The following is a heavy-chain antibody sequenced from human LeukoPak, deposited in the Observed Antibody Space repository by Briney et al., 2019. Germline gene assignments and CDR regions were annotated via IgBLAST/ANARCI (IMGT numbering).Heavy chain of an antibody. Sequence: SETLSLTCTASGGSISSSSYYWGWIRQPPGKGLEWIGSIYYSGSTYYNPSLKSRVTISVDTSKNQFSLKLSSVTAADTAVYYCARNKQIDAWGQGTLVTVSS. CDR2: IYYSGST. V-gene: IGHV4-39*01. CDR3: ARNKQIDA. J-gene: IGHJ5*02. D-gene: IGHD1/OR15-1a*01. CDR1: GGSISSSSYY.